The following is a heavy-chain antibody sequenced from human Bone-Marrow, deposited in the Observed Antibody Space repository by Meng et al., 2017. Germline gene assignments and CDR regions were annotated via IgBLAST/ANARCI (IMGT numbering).Heavy chain of an antibody. D-gene: IGHD6-13*01. V-gene: IGHV3-23*01. Sequence: GESLKISCAASGFTFSSYAMGWVRQAPGKGLEWVSVIGANGGSTSYADSVKSRFTISRDNSKNTIYLQMSSLRADDTAVYYCAKGAGRIASTGKRYFDYWGLGTLVTVSS. CDR3: AKGAGRIASTGKRYFDY. CDR1: GFTFSSYA. CDR2: IGANGGST. J-gene: IGHJ4*02.